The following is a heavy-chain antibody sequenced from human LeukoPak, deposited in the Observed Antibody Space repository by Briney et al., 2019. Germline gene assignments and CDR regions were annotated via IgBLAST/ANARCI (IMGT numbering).Heavy chain of an antibody. D-gene: IGHD3-10*01. Sequence: SETLSLTCTVSGGSLSSSTWWNWVRQPPGKGLEWIGQIYHSGTTNYNPSLKSRVSISVDESKNQFSLNLTSVTAADTAVYFCARHPNYYGSGGGQGIQVTVSS. CDR2: IYHSGTT. J-gene: IGHJ4*02. CDR1: GGSLSSSTW. V-gene: IGHV4-4*02. CDR3: ARHPNYYGSG.